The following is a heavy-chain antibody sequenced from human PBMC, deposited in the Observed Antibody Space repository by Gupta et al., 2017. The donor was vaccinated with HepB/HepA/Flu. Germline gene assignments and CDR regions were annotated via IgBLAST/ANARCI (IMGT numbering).Heavy chain of an antibody. Sequence: QVQLQESGPGLVKPSETLSLTCTVSGCSISSYYWSWLRQPPGKGLEWIGYIYYSGSTNYNPSLKSRVTISVDTSKNQFSLKLSSVTAADTAVYYCASSPPTRGVWAFDIWGQGTMVTISS. CDR1: GCSISSYY. CDR3: ASSPPTRGVWAFDI. J-gene: IGHJ3*02. V-gene: IGHV4-59*08. CDR2: IYYSGST.